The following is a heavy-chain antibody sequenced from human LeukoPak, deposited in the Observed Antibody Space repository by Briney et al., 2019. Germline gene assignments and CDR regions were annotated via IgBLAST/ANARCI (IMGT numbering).Heavy chain of an antibody. V-gene: IGHV4-30-2*01. CDR3: ARGAGFYDILTGYYRFDWFDP. J-gene: IGHJ5*02. Sequence: PSETLSLTCAVSGVSISSGGYSWRWIRQPPGKGLEWIAYIYHSDSTYYNQSLKSRPTISVDSSKNQFSLKLSSVTAADTAVYYCARGAGFYDILTGYYRFDWFDPWGQGTLVTVSS. CDR1: GVSISSGGYS. D-gene: IGHD3-9*01. CDR2: IYHSDST.